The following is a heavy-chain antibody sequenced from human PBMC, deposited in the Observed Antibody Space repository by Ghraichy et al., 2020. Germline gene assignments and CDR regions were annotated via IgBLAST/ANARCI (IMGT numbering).Heavy chain of an antibody. J-gene: IGHJ4*02. V-gene: IGHV4-34*01. Sequence: TLSLTCAVYGGSFSGYYWSWIRQPPGKGLEWIGEINHSGSTNYNPSLKSRVTITVDTSKNQFSLKLSSVTAADTAVYYCARVPLGYYYGSRSYPGIDYWGQGTLVTVSS. CDR1: GGSFSGYY. CDR2: INHSGST. CDR3: ARVPLGYYYGSRSYPGIDY. D-gene: IGHD3-10*01.